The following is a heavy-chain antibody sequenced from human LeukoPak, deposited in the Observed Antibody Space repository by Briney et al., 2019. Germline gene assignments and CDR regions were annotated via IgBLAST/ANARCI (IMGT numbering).Heavy chain of an antibody. Sequence: GGSLRLSCAASGFTFSGHAMSWVRQAPGKGLEWVSYISSSGSTIYYADSEKGRFTISRDNAKNSLYLQMNSLRAEDTAVYYCARGYIIAAAGYFDYWGQGALVTVSS. J-gene: IGHJ4*02. CDR2: ISSSGSTI. CDR3: ARGYIIAAAGYFDY. V-gene: IGHV3-48*03. D-gene: IGHD6-13*01. CDR1: GFTFSGHA.